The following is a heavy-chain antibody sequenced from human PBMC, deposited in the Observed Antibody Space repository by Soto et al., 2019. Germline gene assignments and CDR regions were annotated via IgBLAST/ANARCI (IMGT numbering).Heavy chain of an antibody. CDR1: GGFISSYY. D-gene: IGHD6-25*01. V-gene: IGHV4-59*08. CDR2: IYYSGST. CDR3: ARRSGSKGSQGGWPWTAWFDP. J-gene: IGHJ5*02. Sequence: QVQLQESGPGLVKPSETLSLTCTVSGGFISSYYWSWIRQPPGKGLEWIGYIYYSGSTNYNPSLRSRVTISVDTSKNQFSLKLSSVTAADTAMYYCARRSGSKGSQGGWPWTAWFDPWAREPWSPSPQ.